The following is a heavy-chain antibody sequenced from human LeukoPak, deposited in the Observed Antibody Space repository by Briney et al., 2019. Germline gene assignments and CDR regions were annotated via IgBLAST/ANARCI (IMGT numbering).Heavy chain of an antibody. D-gene: IGHD2-2*01. CDR1: GYTFPSYF. J-gene: IGHJ5*02. V-gene: IGHV1-18*04. Sequence: EASVKVSCKASGYTFPSYFMHWVRQAPGQGLEWMGWISAYNGNTNYAQKLQGRVTMTTDTSTSTAYMELRSLRSDDTAVYYCARGGIVVVPAASKLANWFDPWGQGTLVTVSS. CDR2: ISAYNGNT. CDR3: ARGGIVVVPAASKLANWFDP.